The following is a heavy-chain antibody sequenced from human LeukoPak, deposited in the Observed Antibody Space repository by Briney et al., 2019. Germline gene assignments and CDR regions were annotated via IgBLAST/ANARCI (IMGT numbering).Heavy chain of an antibody. J-gene: IGHJ4*02. CDR1: GFSFSDHY. V-gene: IGHV3-72*01. Sequence: PGGSLRLSCAASGFSFSDHYMDWVRQAPGKGLEWVGRTRNKANSYTTEYAASVKGRFTISRDDSKSSLYLQMNSLKTEDTAVYYCTTGPYGDYDYWGQGTLVTVSS. CDR2: TRNKANSYTT. D-gene: IGHD4-17*01. CDR3: TTGPYGDYDY.